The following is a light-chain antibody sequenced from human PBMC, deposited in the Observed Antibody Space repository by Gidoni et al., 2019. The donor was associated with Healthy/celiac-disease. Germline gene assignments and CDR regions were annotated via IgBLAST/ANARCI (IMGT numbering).Light chain of an antibody. CDR2: LGS. V-gene: IGKV2-28*01. J-gene: IGKJ2*01. CDR1: QSLLHSNGYNY. Sequence: DIVMTQSPRSLPVTLGEPASISCRSSQSLLHSNGYNYLDWYLQKPGQSPQLLIYLGSNRASGVPDRFSGSGSGTDFTLKISRVEAEDVGVYYCMQALQTPYTFGQGTKLEIK. CDR3: MQALQTPYT.